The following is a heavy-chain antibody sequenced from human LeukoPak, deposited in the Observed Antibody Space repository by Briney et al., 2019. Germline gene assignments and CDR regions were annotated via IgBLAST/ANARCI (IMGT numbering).Heavy chain of an antibody. Sequence: GGSLRLSCAASGFTFSSSGMHWVRQAPGKGLEWVAVISYDGSNKYYADSVKGRFTISRDNSKNTLYLQMNSLRAEDTAVYYCAKDRWPYSSGGYYFDYWGQGTLVTVSS. CDR1: GFTFSSSG. CDR2: ISYDGSNK. V-gene: IGHV3-30*18. CDR3: AKDRWPYSSGGYYFDY. D-gene: IGHD6-19*01. J-gene: IGHJ4*02.